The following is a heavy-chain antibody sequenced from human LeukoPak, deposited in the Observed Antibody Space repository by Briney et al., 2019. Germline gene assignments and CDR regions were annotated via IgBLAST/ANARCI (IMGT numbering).Heavy chain of an antibody. D-gene: IGHD1-26*01. CDR2: IDYSGST. CDR3: ARDDGSFKQDY. J-gene: IGHJ4*02. CDR1: GGSLRGYY. V-gene: IGHV4-59*01. Sequence: SETLSLTCTVSGGSLRGYYWSWIRQPPGKGLEWIGYIDYSGSTNYNPSLKSRVTISIDTSKKQFSLKLSSATAADTAVYYCARDDGSFKQDYWGQGTLVTVSS.